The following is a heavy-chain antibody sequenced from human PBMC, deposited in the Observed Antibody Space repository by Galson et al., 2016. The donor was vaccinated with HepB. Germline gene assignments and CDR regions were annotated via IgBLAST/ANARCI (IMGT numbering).Heavy chain of an antibody. V-gene: IGHV3-48*02. CDR1: GFTFSSYS. CDR3: AKDGGQQVVRWERLKKVYYYYAMDV. Sequence: SLRLSCAASGFTFSSYSMNWVPQAPGKGLEWVSYIRSSGSTIYYADSVKGRFTISGDIAKNSLYLQMNSLRDEDTAMYYCAKDGGQQVVRWERLKKVYYYYAMDVWGQGTTVTVSS. D-gene: IGHD6-13*01. J-gene: IGHJ6*02. CDR2: IRSSGSTI.